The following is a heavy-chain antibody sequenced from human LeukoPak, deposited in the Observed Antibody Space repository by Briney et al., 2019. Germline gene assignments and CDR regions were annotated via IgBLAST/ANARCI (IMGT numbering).Heavy chain of an antibody. CDR2: IYYSGST. CDR3: ARRGYSYGTYYYYYYMDV. CDR1: GGSISSYY. D-gene: IGHD5-18*01. V-gene: IGHV4-59*12. Sequence: PSETLSLTCTVSGGSISSYYWSWIRQPPGKGLEWIGYIYYSGSTNYNPSLKSRVTISVDTSKNQFSLKLSSVTAADTAVYYCARRGYSYGTYYYYYYMDVWGKGTTVTVSS. J-gene: IGHJ6*03.